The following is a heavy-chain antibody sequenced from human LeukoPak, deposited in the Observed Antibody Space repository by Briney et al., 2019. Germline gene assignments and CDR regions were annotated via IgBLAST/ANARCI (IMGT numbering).Heavy chain of an antibody. Sequence: SETLSLTCTVCGGSISSYYWRWMRQPPGKGLEWIASIYSTRTPHYTPSLRSRVTISVATSTIQFSLKLSSVTAADTAVYYCARHMKRGAFDIWGQGTMVTVSS. D-gene: IGHD3-16*01. V-gene: IGHV4-59*08. CDR2: IYSTRTP. CDR3: ARHMKRGAFDI. CDR1: GGSISSYY. J-gene: IGHJ3*02.